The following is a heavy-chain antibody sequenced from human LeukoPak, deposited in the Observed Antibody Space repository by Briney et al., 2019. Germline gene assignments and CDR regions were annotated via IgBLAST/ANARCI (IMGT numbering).Heavy chain of an antibody. Sequence: VASVKVSCKASGYTFTGYYMHWVRQAPGQGLEWMGWINPNSGGTNYAQKFQGRVTMTRDTSISTAYMELSRLRSDDTAVYYCASEHQYSSSDLDDWGQGTLVTVSS. CDR1: GYTFTGYY. D-gene: IGHD6-13*01. V-gene: IGHV1-2*02. CDR2: INPNSGGT. CDR3: ASEHQYSSSDLDD. J-gene: IGHJ4*02.